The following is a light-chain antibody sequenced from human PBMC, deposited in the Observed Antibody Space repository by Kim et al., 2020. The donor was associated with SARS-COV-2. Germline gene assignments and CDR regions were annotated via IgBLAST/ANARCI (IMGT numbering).Light chain of an antibody. CDR2: GAS. J-gene: IGKJ4*01. CDR3: QQYNNWPPLT. V-gene: IGKV3-15*01. Sequence: PGESLTISCRASQRFTSNLAWYQQKPGQAPRLLIYGASTRATGIPARFSGSGSGTEFTLTISSLQSEDFAVYYCQQYNNWPPLTFGGGTKVDIK. CDR1: QRFTSN.